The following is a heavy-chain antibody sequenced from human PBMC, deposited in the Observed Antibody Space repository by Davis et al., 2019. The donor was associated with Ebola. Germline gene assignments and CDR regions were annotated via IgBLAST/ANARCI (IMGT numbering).Heavy chain of an antibody. V-gene: IGHV3-23*01. CDR3: AKIPVGSLHYFDY. CDR2: ISGSGGST. Sequence: GESLKISCAASGFTFSSYAMSWVRQAPGKGLEWVSAISGSGGSTYYADSVKGRFTISRDNSKNTLYLQMNSLRAEDTAVYYCAKIPVGSLHYFDYWGQGTLVTVSS. CDR1: GFTFSSYA. D-gene: IGHD1-26*01. J-gene: IGHJ4*02.